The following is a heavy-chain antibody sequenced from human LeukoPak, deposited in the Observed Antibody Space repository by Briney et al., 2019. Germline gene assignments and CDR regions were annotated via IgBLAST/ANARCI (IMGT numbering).Heavy chain of an antibody. J-gene: IGHJ4*02. Sequence: GGSLRLSCAASGFTFSSYGMHWVRQAPGKGLEWVAYIRNDGSNKYYGDSVKGRFTISRDNSKNTLYLQINSLKAEDTAVYYCAKAYDFYFDYWGQGTLVTVSS. V-gene: IGHV3-30*02. CDR3: AKAYDFYFDY. D-gene: IGHD3-3*01. CDR2: IRNDGSNK. CDR1: GFTFSSYG.